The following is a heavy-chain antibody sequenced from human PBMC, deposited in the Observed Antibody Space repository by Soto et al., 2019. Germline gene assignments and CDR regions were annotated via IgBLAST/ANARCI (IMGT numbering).Heavy chain of an antibody. CDR1: GGCIIASY. CDR2: TYYSGST. J-gene: IGHJ4*02. V-gene: IGHV4-59*01. Sequence: ESLSLGCTVSGGCIIASYRNWMGQPPGKGLQWIGYTYYSGSTTYNPSLKSRVTISVDSSKNQFSLKLDSVTPADTAVYYCARVRGTAGKRYFDYWGPGTLVTVSS. CDR3: ARVRGTAGKRYFDY. D-gene: IGHD6-13*01.